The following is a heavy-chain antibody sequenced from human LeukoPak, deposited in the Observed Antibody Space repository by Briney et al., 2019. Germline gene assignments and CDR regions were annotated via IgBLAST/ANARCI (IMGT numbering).Heavy chain of an antibody. CDR2: ISSSGSTI. CDR3: ARTDDSSGYYRD. J-gene: IGHJ4*02. CDR1: GFTSSDYT. V-gene: IGHV3-11*01. D-gene: IGHD3-22*01. Sequence: GGSLRLSCAASGFTSSDYTMNWVRQAPGKGLEWVSYISSSGSTIYYADSVKGRFTISRDNAKNSLYLQMNSLRAEDTAVYYCARTDDSSGYYRDWGQGTLVTVSS.